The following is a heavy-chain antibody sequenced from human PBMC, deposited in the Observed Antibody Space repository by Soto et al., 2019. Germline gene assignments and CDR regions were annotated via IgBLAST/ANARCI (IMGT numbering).Heavy chain of an antibody. D-gene: IGHD3-22*01. J-gene: IGHJ6*02. V-gene: IGHV4-34*01. CDR3: ARDSRRFTMIGRSSVYGMDV. CDR2: ITHSGST. Sequence: PSETLSLTCAVHGGSFSGYYWSWLRQPPGRGLEWIGEITHSGSTNYNPSLKSRATISIDTTKNQFSLKLNSVTAADTSVYYCARDSRRFTMIGRSSVYGMDVWGQGTTVTVSS. CDR1: GGSFSGYY.